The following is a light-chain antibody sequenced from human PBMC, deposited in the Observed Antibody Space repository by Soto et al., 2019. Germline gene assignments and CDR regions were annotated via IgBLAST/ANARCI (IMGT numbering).Light chain of an antibody. CDR1: SGDVGSYNR. J-gene: IGLJ1*01. CDR2: AVT. Sequence: QSALTQPASVSGSPGQSITISCTGTSGDVGSYNRVSWYQQHPGKAPNLIIYAVTDRPSGVSKRFSGSKSGNTASLTISGLQAEDEAEYYCSSYTNINTRACVFGTGTKVTVL. CDR3: SSYTNINTRACV. V-gene: IGLV2-14*01.